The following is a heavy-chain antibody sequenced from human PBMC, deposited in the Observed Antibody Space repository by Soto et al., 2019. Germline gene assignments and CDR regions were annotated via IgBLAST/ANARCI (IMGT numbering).Heavy chain of an antibody. CDR2: IIPIFATA. J-gene: IGHJ6*02. D-gene: IGHD3-10*01. Sequence: QVQLVQSGAEVKKPGSSVKVSCKASGGTFSSYAISWVRQAPGQGLEWMGGIIPIFATANYAQKFQGGVTIPADESTSTAYMELSSLRSEDTAVYYCARGDLWFGESRGPNYSYYGMDVWGQGTTVTVSS. CDR1: GGTFSSYA. V-gene: IGHV1-69*01. CDR3: ARGDLWFGESRGPNYSYYGMDV.